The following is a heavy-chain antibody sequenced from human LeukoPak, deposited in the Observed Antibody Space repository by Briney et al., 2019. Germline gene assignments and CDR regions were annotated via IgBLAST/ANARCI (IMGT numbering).Heavy chain of an antibody. CDR2: INHSGST. D-gene: IGHD3-16*01. V-gene: IGHV4-34*01. CDR3: ARAQGGNPTYYYMDV. Sequence: SETLSLTCAVYGGSFSGYYWNWIRQPPGKGLEWIGEINHSGSTNYNPSLKSRVTISVDTSKNQFSLKLSSVTAADTAVYYCARAQGGNPTYYYMDVWGKGTTVTVSS. CDR1: GGSFSGYY. J-gene: IGHJ6*03.